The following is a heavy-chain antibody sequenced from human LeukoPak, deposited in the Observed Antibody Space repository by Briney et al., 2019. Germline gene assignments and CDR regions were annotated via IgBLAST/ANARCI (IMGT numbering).Heavy chain of an antibody. V-gene: IGHV3-48*01. J-gene: IGHJ4*02. Sequence: GGSLRLSCAASGFTFSSYSMNWVRQAPGKGLEWVSYISSSSSTIYYADSVKGRFTISRDNSKNTLYLQMNSLRAEDTAVYYCAKRGGYSGYYDDYWGQGTLVTVSS. CDR3: AKRGGYSGYYDDY. CDR2: ISSSSSTI. D-gene: IGHD5-12*01. CDR1: GFTFSSYS.